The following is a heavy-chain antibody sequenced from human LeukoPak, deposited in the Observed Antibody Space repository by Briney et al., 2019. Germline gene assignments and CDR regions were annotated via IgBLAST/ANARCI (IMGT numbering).Heavy chain of an antibody. CDR3: ARVAGPPYYYYYMDV. CDR2: IYYSGST. CDR1: GGSISSYY. V-gene: IGHV4-59*01. Sequence: SETLSLTCTVSGGSISSYYWSWIRQPPGKGLEWIGYIYYSGSTNYNPSLKSRVTISVDTPKNQFSLKLSSVTAADTAVYYCARVAGPPYYYYYMDVWGKGTTVTVSS. J-gene: IGHJ6*03.